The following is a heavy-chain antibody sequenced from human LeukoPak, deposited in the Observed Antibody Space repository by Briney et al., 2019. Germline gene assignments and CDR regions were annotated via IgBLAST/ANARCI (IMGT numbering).Heavy chain of an antibody. CDR1: GFTFTSYA. D-gene: IGHD6-13*01. V-gene: IGHV3-23*01. Sequence: GGSLRLSCAVSGFTFTSYAMSWVRQAPGKGLEWVSAISGSGVTTYYADSVKGRFTISRDNSKNTLYLQMNSLRAEDTAVYYCAKDGERSSWYSRSIDYWGQGTLVTVSS. J-gene: IGHJ4*02. CDR3: AKDGERSSWYSRSIDY. CDR2: ISGSGVTT.